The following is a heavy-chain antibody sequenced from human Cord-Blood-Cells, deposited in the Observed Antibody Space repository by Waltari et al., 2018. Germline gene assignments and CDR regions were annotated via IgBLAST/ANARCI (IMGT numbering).Heavy chain of an antibody. CDR2: SSGSGGST. J-gene: IGHJ5*02. V-gene: IGHV3-23*01. D-gene: IGHD2-21*02. Sequence: EVQLLESGGGLVQPGGSLRLSCAASGFTFSSYAMSWVRQAPGKGLEWVSASSGSGGSTYYADSVKGRFTISRDNSKNTLYLQMNSLRAEDTAVYYCAVVVTAIRGFDPWGQGTLVTVSS. CDR3: AVVVTAIRGFDP. CDR1: GFTFSSYA.